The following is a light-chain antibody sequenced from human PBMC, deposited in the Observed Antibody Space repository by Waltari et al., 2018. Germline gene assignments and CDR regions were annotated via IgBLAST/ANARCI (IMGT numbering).Light chain of an antibody. CDR2: DVT. CDR3: CSYAGSYTWV. V-gene: IGLV2-11*01. CDR1: TNDTGHFNY. Sequence: SALTQPRSVSGSLGQSVTTSCTGTTNDTGHFNYSSWYPQHPGKAPKLIILDVTKRPSGVPVRLSGSKSGNTASLTISGLRAEDEAEYYCCSYAGSYTWVFGGGTKLTVV. J-gene: IGLJ3*02.